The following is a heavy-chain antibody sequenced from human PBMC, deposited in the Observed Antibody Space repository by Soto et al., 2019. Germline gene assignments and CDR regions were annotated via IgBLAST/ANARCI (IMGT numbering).Heavy chain of an antibody. CDR3: ARDGAHVDSRGKFAY. D-gene: IGHD3-22*01. CDR1: GFTVSDYG. CDR2: TWFDGSVD. V-gene: IGHV3-33*01. J-gene: IGHJ4*02. Sequence: QVHLVESGGAVVQPGRSLRLSCVASGFTVSDYGINWVRQAPGKGLEWVAVTWFDGSVDFYADSVKGRFTVSRDNSNNTVFLQMHSLSVEETAIYYCARDGAHVDSRGKFAYWGQGTHVTVSS.